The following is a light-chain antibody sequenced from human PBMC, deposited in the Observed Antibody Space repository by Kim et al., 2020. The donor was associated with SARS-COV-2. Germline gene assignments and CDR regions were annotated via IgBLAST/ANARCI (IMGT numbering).Light chain of an antibody. CDR2: DAS. V-gene: IGKV1-33*01. CDR1: QDISKY. CDR3: QQHDTLPIT. Sequence: DIQMTQSPSTLSASVGDRVTITCQASQDISKYLNWYQQKLGRAPKLLIYDASSLETGVPSRFSGSASGTDFTFTISSLQPEDIATYYCQQHDTLPITFGQGTRLEIK. J-gene: IGKJ5*01.